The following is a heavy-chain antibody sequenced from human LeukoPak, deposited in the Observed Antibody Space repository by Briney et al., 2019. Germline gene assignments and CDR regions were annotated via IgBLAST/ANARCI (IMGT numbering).Heavy chain of an antibody. V-gene: IGHV1-8*03. Sequence: ASVKVSCKASGYTFTSYDTNWVRPAPGQGLGWMGWMNPNSGNTGYAQKFQGRVTITRNTSISTAYMELSSLRSEDTAVYYCARIIYDYVGGSYYMDVWGKGTTVTISS. CDR3: ARIIYDYVGGSYYMDV. CDR2: MNPNSGNT. CDR1: GYTFTSYD. J-gene: IGHJ6*03. D-gene: IGHD3-16*01.